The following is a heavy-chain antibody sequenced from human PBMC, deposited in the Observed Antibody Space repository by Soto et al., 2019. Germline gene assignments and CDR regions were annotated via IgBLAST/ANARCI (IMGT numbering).Heavy chain of an antibody. D-gene: IGHD3-10*01. CDR3: ATDGSVRGPLYYFDY. Sequence: ASVKVSCKASGCTFTGYYMHWVRQAPGQGLEWMGWINPNSGDTNYAQNFQGWVTMTRDTSISTVYMELSRLTSDDTAVYYCATDGSVRGPLYYFDYWGQGTLVTVSS. CDR1: GCTFTGYY. V-gene: IGHV1-2*04. J-gene: IGHJ4*02. CDR2: INPNSGDT.